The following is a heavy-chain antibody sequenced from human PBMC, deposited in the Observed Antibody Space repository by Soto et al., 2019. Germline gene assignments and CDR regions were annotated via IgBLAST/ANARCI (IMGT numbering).Heavy chain of an antibody. CDR1: GGSVSSGSYY. CDR2: IYYSGST. Sequence: QVQLQESGPGLVKPSETLSLTCTVSGGSVSSGSYYWSWIRQPPGKGLEWIGYIYYSGSTNYNPSPKSRVPLSVDTSKHQFSLKLSSVTAADTAVYYCAREGYSGYEASGGFDYWGQGTLVTVSS. CDR3: AREGYSGYEASGGFDY. J-gene: IGHJ4*02. V-gene: IGHV4-61*01. D-gene: IGHD5-12*01.